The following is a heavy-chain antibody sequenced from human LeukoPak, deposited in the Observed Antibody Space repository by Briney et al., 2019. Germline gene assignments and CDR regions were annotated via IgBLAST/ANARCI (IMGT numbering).Heavy chain of an antibody. CDR1: GFSFSNYW. Sequence: PGGSLRLSCAGSGFSFSNYWMAWVRQAPGKGPEWVANMKQGGSARHYADSVKGRFTISRDNAQNSVYLQMNSLRAEYTAVYYCARDVVGSLDYWGLGTLVTVSS. CDR3: ARDVVGSLDY. V-gene: IGHV3-7*01. CDR2: MKQGGSAR. J-gene: IGHJ4*02. D-gene: IGHD2-15*01.